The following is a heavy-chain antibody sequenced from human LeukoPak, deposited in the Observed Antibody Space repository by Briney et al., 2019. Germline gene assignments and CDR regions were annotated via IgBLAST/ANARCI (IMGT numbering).Heavy chain of an antibody. D-gene: IGHD3-9*01. CDR2: IYYSGST. CDR1: GGSISSNSYY. CDR3: ARRRNWLGPTIDY. J-gene: IGHJ4*02. Sequence: PSETLSLTCTVSGGSISSNSYYWGWIRQPPGKGLEWIGSIYYSGSTYYNPSLKSRVTISVDTSKNQFSLKLSSVTAADTAVYYCARRRNWLGPTIDYWGQGTLVTVSS. V-gene: IGHV4-39*01.